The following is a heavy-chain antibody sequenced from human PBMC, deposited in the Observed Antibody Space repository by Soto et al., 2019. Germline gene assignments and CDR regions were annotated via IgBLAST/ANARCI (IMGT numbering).Heavy chain of an antibody. Sequence: GGSLRLSCAASGFTFSSYGMHWVRQAPGKGLEWVAVIWYDGSQTYYADSVKGRFTISRDNSKNTLYLQMDSLRADDTAVYSCARDVYCTTTTCSPLGYWGQGTLVTVSS. CDR2: IWYDGSQT. CDR3: ARDVYCTTTTCSPLGY. J-gene: IGHJ4*02. V-gene: IGHV3-33*01. D-gene: IGHD2-2*01. CDR1: GFTFSSYG.